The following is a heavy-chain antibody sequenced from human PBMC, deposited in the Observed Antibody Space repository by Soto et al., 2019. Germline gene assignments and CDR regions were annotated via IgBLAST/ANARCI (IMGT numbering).Heavy chain of an antibody. CDR1: GVSGRSSQ. Sequence: AGGSLRLSCAAAGVSGRSSQMSWVRQSPGKGLEWIGEIHHSETTNYNPSLKSRVTISVDTSKNQFSLKLSSVTAADTAVYYCARHAVHSSGFTDYWGQGTLVTVSS. CDR3: ARHAVHSSGFTDY. CDR2: IHHSETT. J-gene: IGHJ4*02. V-gene: IGHV4-4*02. D-gene: IGHD6-19*01.